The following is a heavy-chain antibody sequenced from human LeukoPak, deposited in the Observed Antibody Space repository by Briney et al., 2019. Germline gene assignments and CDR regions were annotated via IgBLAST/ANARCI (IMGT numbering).Heavy chain of an antibody. CDR2: IYYSGST. CDR3: ARYGRYEEGFDY. D-gene: IGHD1-14*01. V-gene: IGHV4-39*07. CDR1: GGSISSSSYY. J-gene: IGHJ4*02. Sequence: PSETLSLTCTVSGGSISSSSYYWGWIRQPPGKGLEWIGSIYYSGSTYYNPPLKSRVTISVDTSKNQFSLKLSSVTAADTAVYYCARYGRYEEGFDYWGQGTLVTVSS.